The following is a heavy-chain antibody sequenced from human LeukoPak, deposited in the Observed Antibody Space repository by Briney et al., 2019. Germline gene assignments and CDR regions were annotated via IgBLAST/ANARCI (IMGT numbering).Heavy chain of an antibody. Sequence: ASVKVSCKAPGYTFTNYAISWVRQAPGQGLEWMGWISAYNGNTNYAQKLQGRVTMTTDTSTSTAYMELRSLRSDDTAVYYCARDWDGYSSPGDWFDPWGQGTLVTVSS. V-gene: IGHV1-18*01. CDR2: ISAYNGNT. D-gene: IGHD6-13*01. CDR3: ARDWDGYSSPGDWFDP. CDR1: GYTFTNYA. J-gene: IGHJ5*02.